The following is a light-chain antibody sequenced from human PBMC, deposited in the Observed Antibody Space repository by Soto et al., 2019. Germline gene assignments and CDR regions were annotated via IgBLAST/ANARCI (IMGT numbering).Light chain of an antibody. Sequence: QSVLTQPASVSGSPGQSITISCTGTSSDVGGYNYVSWYQQHPGKAPKLMIYEVSNRPSGVSNRFSGSKSGNTASLTISGPQADDEADYYCTSYTSSSTLVFGGGTKVTVL. V-gene: IGLV2-14*01. J-gene: IGLJ2*01. CDR2: EVS. CDR3: TSYTSSSTLV. CDR1: SSDVGGYNY.